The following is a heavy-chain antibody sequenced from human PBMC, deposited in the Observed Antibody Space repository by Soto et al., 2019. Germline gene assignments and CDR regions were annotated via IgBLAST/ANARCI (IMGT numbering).Heavy chain of an antibody. D-gene: IGHD3-16*02. CDR1: GGSISSSSYY. CDR3: ARHDTPIWGSYRPPPGGFDP. J-gene: IGHJ5*02. CDR2: FYYSGST. V-gene: IGHV4-39*01. Sequence: SETLSLTCTVSGGSISSSSYYWGWIRQPPGKGLEWIGCFYYSGSTYYNPSLKSRVTISVDTSKNQFSFKLSSVTAADTAVYFCARHDTPIWGSYRPPPGGFDPWGQGTLVTVSS.